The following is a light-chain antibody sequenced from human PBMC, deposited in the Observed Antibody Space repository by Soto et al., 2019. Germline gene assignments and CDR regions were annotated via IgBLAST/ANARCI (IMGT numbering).Light chain of an antibody. CDR1: SSDVGGYNY. CDR3: CSYAGSAWV. Sequence: QSVLTQPRSVSGSPGQSVTISCTGTSSDVGGYNYVSWYQRHPGKAPKLMIYDVSKRPSGVPDRFSGSKSGNTASLTISGLQAEDEADYYCCSYAGSAWVFGGGTQLTVL. J-gene: IGLJ3*02. V-gene: IGLV2-11*01. CDR2: DVS.